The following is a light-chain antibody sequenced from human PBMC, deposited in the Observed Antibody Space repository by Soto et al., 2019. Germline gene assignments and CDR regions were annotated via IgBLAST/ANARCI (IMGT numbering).Light chain of an antibody. CDR1: SSNIGNNY. CDR2: DND. CDR3: GTWDSSLSAGV. J-gene: IGLJ2*01. V-gene: IGLV1-51*01. Sequence: QSVLTQPPSVSAAPGQTVTISCSGSSSNIGNNYVYWYQQLPGTAPKLLIYDNDKRPSGIPDRFSGSKSGTSATLGITGLQTGDEADYYCGTWDSSLSAGVFGGGTQLTVL.